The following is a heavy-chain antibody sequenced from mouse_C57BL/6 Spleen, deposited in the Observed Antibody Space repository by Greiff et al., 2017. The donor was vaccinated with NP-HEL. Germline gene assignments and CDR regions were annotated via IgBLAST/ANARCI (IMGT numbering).Heavy chain of an antibody. CDR1: GFTFSSYA. CDR3: TRTPSYYYGSSYEAMDY. D-gene: IGHD1-1*01. J-gene: IGHJ4*01. CDR2: ISSGGDYI. Sequence: EVKLMESGEGLVKPGGSLKLSCAASGFTFSSYAMSWVRQTPEKRLEWVAYISSGGDYIYYADTVKGRFTISRDNARNTLYLQMSSLKSEDTAMYYCTRTPSYYYGSSYEAMDYWGQGTSVTVSS. V-gene: IGHV5-9-1*02.